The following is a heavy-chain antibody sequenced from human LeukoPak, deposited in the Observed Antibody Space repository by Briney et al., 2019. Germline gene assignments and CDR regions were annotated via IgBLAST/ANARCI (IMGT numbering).Heavy chain of an antibody. Sequence: ASVKVSCKASGYTFTGYYMHWVRQAPGQGLEWMGIINPSGGSTSYAQKFQGRVTMTRDTSTSTVYMELSSLRSEDTAVYYCARDWREKSDYYDSSGYYNILDYWGQGTLVTVSS. CDR2: INPSGGST. CDR1: GYTFTGYY. V-gene: IGHV1-46*01. D-gene: IGHD3-22*01. CDR3: ARDWREKSDYYDSSGYYNILDY. J-gene: IGHJ4*02.